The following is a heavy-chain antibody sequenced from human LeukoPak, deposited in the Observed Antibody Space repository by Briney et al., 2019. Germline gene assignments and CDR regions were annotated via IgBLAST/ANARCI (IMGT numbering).Heavy chain of an antibody. J-gene: IGHJ4*02. D-gene: IGHD3-16*01. Sequence: ASVKVSCKASGYTFTTYGISWVRQAPGQGLEWMGWITTYSGNTYYAQKIQGRVTMTTDTSTSTAYMELRSLRSDDTAVYYCATPLIGQGVSLGYWGQGTLVTVSS. CDR1: GYTFTTYG. CDR2: ITTYSGNT. V-gene: IGHV1-18*01. CDR3: ATPLIGQGVSLGY.